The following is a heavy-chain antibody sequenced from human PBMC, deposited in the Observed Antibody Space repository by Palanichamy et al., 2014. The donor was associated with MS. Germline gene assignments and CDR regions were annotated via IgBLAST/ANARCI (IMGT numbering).Heavy chain of an antibody. D-gene: IGHD1-26*01. CDR1: GFTVSSSY. V-gene: IGHV3-66*02. CDR3: ARQIVGTTVGDY. J-gene: IGHJ4*02. Sequence: EVQLVESGGGLVQPGGSLRLSCAASGFTVSSSYMTWVRQAPGKGLEWVSVIYSGGSTYYADSVKGRFTISRDNSKNTLYLQMNSLRVEDTAVYYCARQIVGTTVGDYWGQGTLVTVSS. CDR2: IYSGGST.